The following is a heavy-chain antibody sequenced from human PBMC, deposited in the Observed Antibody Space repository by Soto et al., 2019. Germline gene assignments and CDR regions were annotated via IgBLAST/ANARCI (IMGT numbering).Heavy chain of an antibody. CDR1: GGTFSSYA. V-gene: IGHV1-69*13. D-gene: IGHD3-3*02. CDR2: IIPIFGTA. CDR3: ASGSHFWSGNWFDP. J-gene: IGHJ5*02. Sequence: ASVKVSCKASGGTFSSYAISWVRQAPGQGLEWMGGIIPIFGTANYAQKFQGRVTITADESTSTAYMELSSLRSEDTAVYYCASGSHFWSGNWFDPWGQGTLVTVS.